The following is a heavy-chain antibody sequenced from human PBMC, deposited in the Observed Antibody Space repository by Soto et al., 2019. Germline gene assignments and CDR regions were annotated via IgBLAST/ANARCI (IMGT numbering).Heavy chain of an antibody. CDR3: ARSRIHDSSGYYLGGGAFDI. CDR2: IGTAGDT. Sequence: GGSLRLSCAASGFTFSSYDMHWVRQAPGKGLEWVSAIGTAGDTYYPASVKGRFTISRENAKNSLYLKMNSLRAEDTAGYYCARSRIHDSSGYYLGGGAFDIWGQGTMVTVSS. D-gene: IGHD3-22*01. CDR1: GFTFSSYD. V-gene: IGHV3-13*01. J-gene: IGHJ3*02.